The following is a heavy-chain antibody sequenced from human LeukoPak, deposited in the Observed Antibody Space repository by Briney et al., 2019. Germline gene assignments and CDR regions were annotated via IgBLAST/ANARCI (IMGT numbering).Heavy chain of an antibody. CDR2: ISSSSSYI. J-gene: IGHJ6*02. V-gene: IGHV3-21*01. CDR3: ARVPTYSIVVVVADYYGMDV. D-gene: IGHD2-15*01. Sequence: GGSLRLSCAASGFTFSSYSMNWVRQAPGKGLEWVSSISSSSSYIYYADSVKGRFTISRDTAKNSLYLQMNSLRAEDTAVYYCARVPTYSIVVVVADYYGMDVWGQGTTVTVSS. CDR1: GFTFSSYS.